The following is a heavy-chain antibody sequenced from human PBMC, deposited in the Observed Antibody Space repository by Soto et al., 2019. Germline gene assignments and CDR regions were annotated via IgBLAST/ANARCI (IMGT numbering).Heavy chain of an antibody. J-gene: IGHJ5*02. D-gene: IGHD6-19*01. Sequence: GGSLRLSCAASGFTFSSYAMSWVRQAPGKGLEKVSVISGSGGSTYYADNVKGRFTISRDNSKNTLYLQMNSLRADDTAVEDCAKDSSGCDNWFDPWGQGTLVTVSS. CDR3: AKDSSGCDNWFDP. V-gene: IGHV3-23*01. CDR2: ISGSGGST. CDR1: GFTFSSYA.